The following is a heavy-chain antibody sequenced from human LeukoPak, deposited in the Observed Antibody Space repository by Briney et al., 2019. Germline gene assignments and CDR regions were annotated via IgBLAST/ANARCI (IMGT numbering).Heavy chain of an antibody. J-gene: IGHJ5*02. CDR2: ISGSGAST. Sequence: GGSLRLSCAASGFTFSSYAMNWARQAPGKGLEWVSAISGSGASTYYADSVKGRFTISRDNSKNTLYLQMNTLRAEDTAVYHCAKDVSWNWFDPWGQGTLVTVSS. CDR1: GFTFSSYA. V-gene: IGHV3-23*01. CDR3: AKDVSWNWFDP.